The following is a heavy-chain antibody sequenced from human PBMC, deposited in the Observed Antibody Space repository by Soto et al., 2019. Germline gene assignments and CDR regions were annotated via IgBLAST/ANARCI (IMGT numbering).Heavy chain of an antibody. CDR3: ARESWYSDSSRNYYSNYFDS. CDR2: ISSTGMKE. V-gene: IGHV3-30*04. Sequence: QVQLVESGGGVVQPGRSLSLSCAASGCSFSDYPMHWFRQATGKGLEWVASISSTGMKEYYGDSVKGRLTISRDTSKNTLYLQMSSLRVEDTAVYYCARESWYSDSSRNYYSNYFDSWGQGTLVTVSS. CDR1: GCSFSDYP. D-gene: IGHD3-22*01. J-gene: IGHJ4*02.